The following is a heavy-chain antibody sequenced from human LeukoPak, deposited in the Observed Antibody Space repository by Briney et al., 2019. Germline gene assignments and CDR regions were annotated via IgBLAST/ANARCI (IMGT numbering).Heavy chain of an antibody. CDR3: ARSIYCGGDCYAHEYYFDY. CDR2: INPNSGGT. V-gene: IGHV1-2*02. Sequence: ASVKVPCKASGYTFTGYYMHWVRQAPGQGLEWMGWINPNSGGTNYAQKFQGRVTMTRDTSISTAYMKLSRLRSDDTAVYYCARSIYCGGDCYAHEYYFDYWGQGTLVTVSS. D-gene: IGHD2-21*02. CDR1: GYTFTGYY. J-gene: IGHJ4*02.